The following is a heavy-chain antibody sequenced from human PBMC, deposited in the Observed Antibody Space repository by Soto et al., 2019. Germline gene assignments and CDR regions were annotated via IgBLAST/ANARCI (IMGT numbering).Heavy chain of an antibody. V-gene: IGHV3-30*18. CDR3: AKDPHVVVVVAADEPTFDY. Sequence: GGPLRLSCAASGFTFSSYGMHWVRQAPGKGLEWVAVISYDGSNKYYADSVKGRFTISRDNSKNTLYLQMNSLRAEDTAVYYCAKDPHVVVVVAADEPTFDYWGQGTLVTVSS. D-gene: IGHD2-15*01. CDR2: ISYDGSNK. CDR1: GFTFSSYG. J-gene: IGHJ4*02.